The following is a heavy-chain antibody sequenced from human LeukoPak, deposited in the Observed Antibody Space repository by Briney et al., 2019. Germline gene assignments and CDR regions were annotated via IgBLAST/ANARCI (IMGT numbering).Heavy chain of an antibody. CDR1: GGSISSYY. CDR3: ARLSIAAAGSLDY. Sequence: PSETLPLTCTVSGGSISSYYWSWIRQPPGKGLEWIGYIYYSGSTNYNPSLKSRVTISVDTSKNQFSLKLSSVTAADTAVYYCARLSIAAAGSLDYWGQGTLVTVSS. D-gene: IGHD6-13*01. CDR2: IYYSGST. J-gene: IGHJ4*02. V-gene: IGHV4-59*08.